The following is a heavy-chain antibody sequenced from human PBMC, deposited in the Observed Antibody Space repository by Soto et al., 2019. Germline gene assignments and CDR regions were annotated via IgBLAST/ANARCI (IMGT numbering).Heavy chain of an antibody. J-gene: IGHJ4*02. CDR3: ARGGGSDSFDY. V-gene: IGHV4-30-2*01. CDR2: INHLETT. Sequence: SETLSLTCTVSGASISYGNYAWSWIRQTPGKGLEWIGYINHLETTFYNPSFESRLTLSIDRAKNQFSLNLNSMSAADRAVYFCARGGGSDSFDYWGQGILVTV. CDR1: GASISYGNYA. D-gene: IGHD1-26*01.